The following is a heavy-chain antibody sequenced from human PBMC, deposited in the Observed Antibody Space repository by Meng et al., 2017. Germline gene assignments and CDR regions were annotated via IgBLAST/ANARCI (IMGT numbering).Heavy chain of an antibody. J-gene: IGHJ4*02. CDR2: IIPIFGTA. Sequence: SVKVSCKASGGTFSSYAISWVRQAPGQGLEWMGGIIPIFGTANYAQRFQGRVTITADESTSTAYMELSSLRSEDTAVYYCAAYYYDSSGYYLYFDYWGQGTLVTVSS. D-gene: IGHD3-22*01. V-gene: IGHV1-69*13. CDR1: GGTFSSYA. CDR3: AAYYYDSSGYYLYFDY.